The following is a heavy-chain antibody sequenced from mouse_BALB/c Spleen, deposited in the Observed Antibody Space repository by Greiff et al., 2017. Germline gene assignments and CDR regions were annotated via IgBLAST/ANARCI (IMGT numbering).Heavy chain of an antibody. CDR1: GYSFTGYY. J-gene: IGHJ1*01. CDR3: VYYGNYGWYFDV. V-gene: IGHV1-31*01. CDR2: INPYNGAT. D-gene: IGHD2-1*01. Sequence: EVQLQQSGPELVKPGASVKISCKASGYSFTGYYMHWVKQSHVKSLEWIGRINPYNGATSYNQNFKDKASLTVDKSSSTAYMELHSLTSEDSAVYYCVYYGNYGWYFDVWGAGTTVTVSS.